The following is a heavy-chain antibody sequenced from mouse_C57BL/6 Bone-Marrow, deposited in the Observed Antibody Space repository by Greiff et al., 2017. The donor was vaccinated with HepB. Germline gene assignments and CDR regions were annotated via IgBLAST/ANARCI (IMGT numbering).Heavy chain of an antibody. CDR3: ARKRTYDWGYFDV. V-gene: IGHV2-2*01. CDR1: GFSLTSDG. D-gene: IGHD2-4*01. Sequence: QLVESGPRLVQPSQSLSITCTVSGFSLTSDGVHWACKSPGKGLEWLGVLWSGGSTDYNAAFISRLSISKDNSKSQDFFKMNSLQADDTAIHYCARKRTYDWGYFDVWGTGTTVAVSS. CDR2: LWSGGST. J-gene: IGHJ1*03.